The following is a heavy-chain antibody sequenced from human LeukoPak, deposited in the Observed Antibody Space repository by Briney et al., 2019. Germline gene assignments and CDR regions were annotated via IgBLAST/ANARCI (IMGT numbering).Heavy chain of an antibody. CDR2: INAGNGNT. Sequence: GGSLRLSCVASGFTFSSYAMHWVRQAPGQGLEWMGWINAGNGNTKYSQKFQGRVTITRDTSASTAYMELSSLRSEDTAVYYCARTYYDLWSGHLYYFDYWGQGTLVTVSS. CDR3: ARTYYDLWSGHLYYFDY. CDR1: GFTFSSYA. J-gene: IGHJ4*02. V-gene: IGHV1-3*01. D-gene: IGHD3-3*01.